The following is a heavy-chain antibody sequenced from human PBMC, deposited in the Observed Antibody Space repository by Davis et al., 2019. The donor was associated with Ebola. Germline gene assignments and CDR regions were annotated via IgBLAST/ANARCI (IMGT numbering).Heavy chain of an antibody. CDR3: AREEGYCSGGSCYSGYFDY. V-gene: IGHV4-59*01. CDR1: GGSLRSYY. Sequence: MPSETLSLTCTVSGGSLRSYYWSWIRQPPGKGLEWIGYIYYNGDTNYNPSFKSRVTISVDTSKNQFSLKLSSVTAADTAVYYCAREEGYCSGGSCYSGYFDYWGQGTLVTVSS. CDR2: IYYNGDT. D-gene: IGHD2-15*01. J-gene: IGHJ4*02.